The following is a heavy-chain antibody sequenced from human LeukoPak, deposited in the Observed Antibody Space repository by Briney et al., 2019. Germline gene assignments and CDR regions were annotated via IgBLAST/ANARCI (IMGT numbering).Heavy chain of an antibody. CDR1: GFTFSGSA. D-gene: IGHD4-17*01. V-gene: IGHV3-73*01. CDR2: IRSKANSYAT. Sequence: PGGSLKLSCAASGFTFSGSAMHWVRQASGKGLEWVGRIRSKANSYATAYAASVKGRFTISRDDSKNTAYLQMNSLKTEDTAVYYCTGTVTTTPYGVWGQGTTVTVSS. J-gene: IGHJ6*02. CDR3: TGTVTTTPYGV.